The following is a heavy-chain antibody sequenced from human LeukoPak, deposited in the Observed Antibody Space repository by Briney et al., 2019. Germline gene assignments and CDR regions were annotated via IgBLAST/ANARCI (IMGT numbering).Heavy chain of an antibody. CDR2: IIPILGIA. Sequence: GASVKVSCKASGYTFTSYAISWVRQAPGQGLEWMGRIIPILGIANYAQKFQGRVTITADKSTSTAYMELNSLRSEDTAVYYCAREGGSYSGYFDYWGQGTLVTVSS. J-gene: IGHJ4*02. V-gene: IGHV1-69*04. CDR3: AREGGSYSGYFDY. CDR1: GYTFTSYA. D-gene: IGHD1-26*01.